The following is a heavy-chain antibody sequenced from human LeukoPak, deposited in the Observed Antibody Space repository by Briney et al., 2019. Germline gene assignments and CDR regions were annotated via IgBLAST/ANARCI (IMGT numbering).Heavy chain of an antibody. D-gene: IGHD2-2*01. CDR3: ARESGISSTQFDY. V-gene: IGHV4-61*02. J-gene: IGHJ4*02. CDR1: GDSISSGPYY. CDR2: MFDSGST. Sequence: SQTLSLTCTVSGDSISSGPYYWSWIRQPAGEGLEYIGRMFDSGSTNYSPSLKSRVTISVDTSKNQFSLKLRSVTGADTAVYYCARESGISSTQFDYWGQGTLVTVSS.